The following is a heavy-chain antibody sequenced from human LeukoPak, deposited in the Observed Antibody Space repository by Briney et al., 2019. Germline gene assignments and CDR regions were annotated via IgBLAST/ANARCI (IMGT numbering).Heavy chain of an antibody. J-gene: IGHJ6*03. V-gene: IGHV7-4-1*02. CDR1: GYTFTNHA. CDR3: ARRSMVQHMDV. Sequence: ASVKVSCKASGYTFTNHAINWVRQAPGQGLEYMGWIDTNTGNPTYAQAFTGRIVLSLDTSVSTAYLQIRSLKAEDTAVYFCARRSMVQHMDVWGNGTTVIVSS. D-gene: IGHD3-10*01. CDR2: IDTNTGNP.